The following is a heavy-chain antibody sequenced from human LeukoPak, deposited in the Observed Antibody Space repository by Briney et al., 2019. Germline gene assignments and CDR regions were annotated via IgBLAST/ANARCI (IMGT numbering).Heavy chain of an antibody. CDR2: INQDGSEK. CDR3: ALRRNFCFDY. V-gene: IGHV3-7*01. Sequence: PGGSLRLSCAASGFTFSSYWMSWVRQAPGKGLEWVAIINQDGSEKYYVDSVKGRFTISRDNAKNSLYLQMNSPSAEDTAVYYCALRRNFCFDYWGQGTLVTVSP. J-gene: IGHJ4*02. CDR1: GFTFSSYW. D-gene: IGHD3-3*01.